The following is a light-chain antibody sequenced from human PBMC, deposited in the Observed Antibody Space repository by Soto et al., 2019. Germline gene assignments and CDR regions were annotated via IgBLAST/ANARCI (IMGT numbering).Light chain of an antibody. CDR2: VAS. Sequence: DIQMTQSPSSLSASVGDRVTITCRASQGISNKLGWFQQKPGKAPKRLIYVASNSQSGAPSRFSGGGPGAEITPAIRSLQPEDVETYYCLQHKSYPRTCSQGNKVESK. J-gene: IGKJ1*01. CDR3: LQHKSYPRT. V-gene: IGKV1-17*01. CDR1: QGISNK.